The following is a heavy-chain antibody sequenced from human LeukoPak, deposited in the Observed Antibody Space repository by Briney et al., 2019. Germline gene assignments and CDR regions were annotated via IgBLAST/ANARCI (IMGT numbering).Heavy chain of an antibody. V-gene: IGHV3-23*01. Sequence: GGSLRLSCTASGFTFSSHAMTWVRQAPGKGLGWVSTIRSNGDTTYNADSVKGRFTISRDNSKNTLYLELNSLRVEDTATFYCAKGQELDDGVFDSWGQGTMVTVSS. CDR2: IRSNGDTT. D-gene: IGHD1-1*01. CDR1: GFTFSSHA. J-gene: IGHJ4*02. CDR3: AKGQELDDGVFDS.